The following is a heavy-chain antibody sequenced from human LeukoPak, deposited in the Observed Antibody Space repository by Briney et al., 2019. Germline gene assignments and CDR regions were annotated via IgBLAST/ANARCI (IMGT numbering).Heavy chain of an antibody. J-gene: IGHJ2*01. CDR3: ARRTRGSYPAGWYFDL. CDR2: IYPGDSDT. CDR1: GYSFTNYW. Sequence: GESLKISCKGSGYSFTNYWIGWVRQMPGKGLEWMGIIYPGDSDTRYSPSFQGQVTISADKSISTAYLQWSSLKASDTAMYYCARRTRGSYPAGWYFDLWGRGTLVTVSS. V-gene: IGHV5-51*01. D-gene: IGHD1-26*01.